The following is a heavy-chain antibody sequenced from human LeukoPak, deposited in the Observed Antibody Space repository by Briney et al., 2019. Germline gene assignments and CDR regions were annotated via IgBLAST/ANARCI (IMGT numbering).Heavy chain of an antibody. CDR2: INPNSGGT. Sequence: ASVKVSCKASGYTFTGYYMHWVRQAPGHGLEWMGWINPNSGGTNYAQKFQGRVTMTRDTSISTAYMELSRLKSDDTAVDCCARERVRYRAFDIWGQGTMVTVSS. D-gene: IGHD3-16*02. CDR3: ARERVRYRAFDI. V-gene: IGHV1-2*02. J-gene: IGHJ3*02. CDR1: GYTFTGYY.